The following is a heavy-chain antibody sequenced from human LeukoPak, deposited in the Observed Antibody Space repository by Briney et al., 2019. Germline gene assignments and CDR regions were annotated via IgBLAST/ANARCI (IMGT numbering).Heavy chain of an antibody. CDR1: GFTFSSYD. CDR3: ARDNGDDAFDI. CDR2: IGTAGDT. V-gene: IGHV3-13*01. Sequence: PGGSLRLSCAASGFTFSSYDMHWVRQATGKGLEWVSAIGTAGDTYYPGSVKGRFTISRENAKNSLYLQMNSLRAGDTAVYYCARDNGDDAFDIWGQGTMVTVSS. D-gene: IGHD2-8*01. J-gene: IGHJ3*02.